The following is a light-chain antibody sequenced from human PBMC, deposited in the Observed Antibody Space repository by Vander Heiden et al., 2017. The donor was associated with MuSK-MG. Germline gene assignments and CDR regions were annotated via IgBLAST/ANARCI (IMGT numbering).Light chain of an antibody. V-gene: IGKV1-33*01. CDR1: QDITNY. Sequence: DIQMTQSPSSLSASVGDRVTITCQASQDITNYLNWYQQKPGKAPKVLIYDASSLETGVPSRFSGSGSGTDFTFTISSLKPEDIATDYCQQSGNHPRTLGQGTKVXFK. CDR3: QQSGNHPRT. J-gene: IGKJ1*01. CDR2: DAS.